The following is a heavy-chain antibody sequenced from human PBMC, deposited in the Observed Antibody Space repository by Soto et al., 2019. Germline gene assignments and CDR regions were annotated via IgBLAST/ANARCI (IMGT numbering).Heavy chain of an antibody. CDR2: IYRGGDT. CDR1: GLNVSYNY. V-gene: IGHV3-53*01. CDR3: ARGMYGSGSYYIRDAFDM. J-gene: IGHJ3*02. D-gene: IGHD3-10*01. Sequence: PGGPLIVSCALYGLNVSYNYMNLARQVPGKAMEWVSVIYRGGDTFYADSVKGRFTISRDNSKKTLYRQMNRLRAEATAVYYCARGMYGSGSYYIRDAFDMWGQGTLVTVSS.